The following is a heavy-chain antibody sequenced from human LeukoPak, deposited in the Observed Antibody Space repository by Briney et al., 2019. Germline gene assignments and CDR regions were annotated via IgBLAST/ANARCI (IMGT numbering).Heavy chain of an antibody. CDR2: IYYSGST. CDR3: ARYCTSTTCILRGFDY. Sequence: SETLSLTCTVSGGSISSSSYYWGWIRQPPGKGLEWIGSIYYSGSTYYNPSLKSRVTISVDTSKNQFSLKLSSVTAADAAVYYCARYCTSTTCILRGFDYWGQGTLVTVSS. V-gene: IGHV4-39*01. J-gene: IGHJ4*02. D-gene: IGHD2-2*01. CDR1: GGSISSSSYY.